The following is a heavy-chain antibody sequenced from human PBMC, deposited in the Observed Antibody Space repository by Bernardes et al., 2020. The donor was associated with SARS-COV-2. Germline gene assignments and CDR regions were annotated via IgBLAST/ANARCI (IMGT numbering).Heavy chain of an antibody. V-gene: IGHV3-30*04. CDR1: GFTFSSYA. D-gene: IGHD1-1*01. CDR3: ARARGGWNDSLSWFDP. J-gene: IGHJ5*02. Sequence: GGSLRLSCAASGFTFSSYAMHWVRQAPGKGLEWVAVISYDGSNKYYADSVKGRFTISRDNSKNTLYLQMNSLRAEDTAVYYCARARGGWNDSLSWFDPWGQGTLVTVSS. CDR2: ISYDGSNK.